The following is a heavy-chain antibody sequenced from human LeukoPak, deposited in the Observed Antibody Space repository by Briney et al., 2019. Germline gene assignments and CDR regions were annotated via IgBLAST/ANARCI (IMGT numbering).Heavy chain of an antibody. CDR3: ARGPYGKLDY. J-gene: IGHJ4*02. V-gene: IGHV4-59*01. CDR1: GGSISSYY. Sequence: SETLSLTCTVSGGSISSYYWSWIRQPPGKGLEWIGYIYYSGSTNYNPSLKSRVTISVDTSKNQFSLKLSSATAADTAVYYCARGPYGKLDYWGQGTLVTVSP. D-gene: IGHD4-17*01. CDR2: IYYSGST.